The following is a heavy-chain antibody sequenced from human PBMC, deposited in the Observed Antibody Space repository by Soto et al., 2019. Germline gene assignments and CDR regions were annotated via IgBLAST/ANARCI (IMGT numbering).Heavy chain of an antibody. CDR2: IIPIFGTA. CDR3: ARGSQAVLRYFDLYGMDV. Sequence: GASVKVSCKASGGTFSSYAISWVRQAPGQGLEWMGEIIPIFGTANYAQKFQGRVTITADESTSTAYMELSSPRSEDTAVYYCARGSQAVLRYFDLYGMDVWGQGTTVTVSS. J-gene: IGHJ6*02. D-gene: IGHD3-9*01. V-gene: IGHV1-69*13. CDR1: GGTFSSYA.